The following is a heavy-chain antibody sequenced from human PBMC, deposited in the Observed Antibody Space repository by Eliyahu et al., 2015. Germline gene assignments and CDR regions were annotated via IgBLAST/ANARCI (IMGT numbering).Heavy chain of an antibody. CDR1: GFPFSSST. Sequence: EVQXXESGGGLVKPGGSLXLSXXASGFPFSSSTXNWVRQAPGKGLEWVSSISSSSSYMYHADSVKGRFTISRDNAKNSLYLQMNSLRTEDTAVYYCARVYGSWGQGTLVTVSS. V-gene: IGHV3-21*01. CDR2: ISSSSSYM. D-gene: IGHD1-26*01. CDR3: ARVYGS. J-gene: IGHJ4*02.